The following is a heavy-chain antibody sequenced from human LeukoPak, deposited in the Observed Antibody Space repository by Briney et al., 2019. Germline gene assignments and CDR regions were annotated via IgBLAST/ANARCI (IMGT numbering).Heavy chain of an antibody. J-gene: IGHJ4*02. V-gene: IGHV1-69*02. CDR2: IIPILGIA. D-gene: IGHD4-11*01. Sequence: GASXXXSCKASGGTFSSYTISWVRQAPGQGLEWMGRIIPILGIANYAQKFQGRVTITADKSTSTAYMELSSLRSEDTAVYYCARGATMTTVMNFDYWGQGTLVTVSS. CDR1: GGTFSSYT. CDR3: ARGATMTTVMNFDY.